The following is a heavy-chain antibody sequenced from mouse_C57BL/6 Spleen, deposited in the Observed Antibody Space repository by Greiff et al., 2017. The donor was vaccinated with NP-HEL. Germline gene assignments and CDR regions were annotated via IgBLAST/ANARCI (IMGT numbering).Heavy chain of an antibody. J-gene: IGHJ1*03. CDR3: ARLVTTVVARGYFDV. CDR2: IYPGDGDT. Sequence: QVQLKESGAELVKPGASVKISCKASGYAFSSYWMNWVKQRPGKGLEWIGQIYPGDGDTNYNGKFKGKATLTADKSSSTAYMQLSSLTSEDSAVYFCARLVTTVVARGYFDVWGTGTTVTVSS. D-gene: IGHD1-1*01. CDR1: GYAFSSYW. V-gene: IGHV1-80*01.